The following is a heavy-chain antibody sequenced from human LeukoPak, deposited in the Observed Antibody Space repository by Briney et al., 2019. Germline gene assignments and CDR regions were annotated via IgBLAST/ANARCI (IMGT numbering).Heavy chain of an antibody. CDR2: IRGGGENT. CDR3: AKISWDRRGTFY. J-gene: IGHJ4*02. D-gene: IGHD3-22*01. Sequence: GGSLRLSCAASGFTFSTYSMSWVRQAPGKGLEWVSAIRGGGENTYYADSVKGRFTISRDNSKDTLSLQMNSLRAEDTAIYYCAKISWDRRGTFYWGQGTLVTVSS. CDR1: GFTFSTYS. V-gene: IGHV3-23*01.